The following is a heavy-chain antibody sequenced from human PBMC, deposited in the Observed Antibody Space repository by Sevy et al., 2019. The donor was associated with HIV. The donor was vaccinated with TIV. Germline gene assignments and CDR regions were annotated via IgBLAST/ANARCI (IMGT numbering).Heavy chain of an antibody. CDR3: AKGLTMVRGVPIDY. Sequence: GGSLRLSCAASGFTFDDYDMHWVRQAPGKGLEWVSGISRNSGSIGYADSVKGRFTISRDNAKNSLYLQMNSLRAEDTALYYCAKGLTMVRGVPIDYWGQGTLVTVSS. CDR1: GFTFDDYD. V-gene: IGHV3-9*01. D-gene: IGHD3-10*01. J-gene: IGHJ4*02. CDR2: ISRNSGSI.